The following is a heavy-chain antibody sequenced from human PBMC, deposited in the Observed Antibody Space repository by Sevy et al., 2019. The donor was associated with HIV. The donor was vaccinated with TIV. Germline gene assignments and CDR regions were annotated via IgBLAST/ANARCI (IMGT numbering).Heavy chain of an antibody. D-gene: IGHD3-10*01. CDR1: GFTFSSYA. V-gene: IGHV3-23*01. CDR2: IGGSADYT. J-gene: IGHJ4*02. Sequence: GESLKISCVTSGFTFSSYAMSWVRQTPGKGLEWVSAIGGSADYTYYAESVKGRFTISRDNSKNMPYLQMDGPRAEDTAVYYCAKEVSEHSYSDYWGQGTLVTVSS. CDR3: AKEVSEHSYSDY.